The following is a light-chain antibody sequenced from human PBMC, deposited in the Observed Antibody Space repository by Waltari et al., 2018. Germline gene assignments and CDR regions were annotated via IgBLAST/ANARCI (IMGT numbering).Light chain of an antibody. CDR3: QTGGHGTWV. CDR1: SGHSSNV. V-gene: IGLV4-69*01. Sequence: QLVLTQSPSASASLGASVKLTCTLSSGHSSNVIAWHQQQPEKGPRYLMKVNSAGSHSKGDGIPDRFSGSSSGAERYLTISSVQSEDEADYYCQTGGHGTWVFGGGTKLTVL. J-gene: IGLJ3*02. CDR2: VNSAGSH.